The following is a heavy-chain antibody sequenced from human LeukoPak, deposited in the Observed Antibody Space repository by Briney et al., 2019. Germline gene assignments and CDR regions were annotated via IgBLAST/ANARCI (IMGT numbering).Heavy chain of an antibody. CDR3: ARVEEGYGSRRRESYCYYYMDV. CDR2: IYYSGST. D-gene: IGHD3-10*01. Sequence: SETLSLTCTVSGGSISSSSYYWGWIRQPPGKGLKWIGNIYYSGSTYYNPPLKSPVTISVDTYKNQFYLKLSSVPAADTAVYYCARVEEGYGSRRRESYCYYYMDVWGKGTTVTISS. J-gene: IGHJ6*03. CDR1: GGSISSSSYY. V-gene: IGHV4-39*07.